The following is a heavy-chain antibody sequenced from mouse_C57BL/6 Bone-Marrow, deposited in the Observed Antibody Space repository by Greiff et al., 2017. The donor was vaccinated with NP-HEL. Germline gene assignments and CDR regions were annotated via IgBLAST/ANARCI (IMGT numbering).Heavy chain of an antibody. CDR3: ARSDDYDRGAWFAY. CDR1: GYTFTSYG. D-gene: IGHD2-4*01. Sequence: VQLQQSGAELARPGASVKLSCKASGYTFTSYGISWVKQRTGQGLEWIGEIYPRSGNTYYNEKFKGKATLTADKSSSTAYMELRSLTSEDSAVYFCARSDDYDRGAWFAYWGQGTLVTVSA. V-gene: IGHV1-81*01. J-gene: IGHJ3*01. CDR2: IYPRSGNT.